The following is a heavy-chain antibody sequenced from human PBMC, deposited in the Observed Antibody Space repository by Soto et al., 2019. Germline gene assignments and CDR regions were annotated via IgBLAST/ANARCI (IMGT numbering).Heavy chain of an antibody. J-gene: IGHJ4*02. Sequence: EVQLLESGGGLVQPGGSLRLSCAASGFTFSSYAMSWVRQAPGKGLEWVSAISGSGGSTYYADSVKGRFTISRDNSKNTLYLQMNSLRAEDTAVYYCAKGQDSRTIFGVVIIGFDYWGQGTLVTVSS. CDR3: AKGQDSRTIFGVVIIGFDY. CDR2: ISGSGGST. CDR1: GFTFSSYA. V-gene: IGHV3-23*01. D-gene: IGHD3-3*01.